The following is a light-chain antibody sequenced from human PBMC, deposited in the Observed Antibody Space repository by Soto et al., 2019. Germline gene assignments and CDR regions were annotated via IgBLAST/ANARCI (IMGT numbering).Light chain of an antibody. CDR1: QSVSSN. Sequence: EIVMTQSPATLSVFPGDGATLSCRASQSVSSNLAWYQHKPGQAPRLLIYGASTRATDVPARFSGSGSGTEFTLTISSLQSEEFAVYYCQQYKNYITFGQGTRLEIK. V-gene: IGKV3-15*01. CDR2: GAS. J-gene: IGKJ5*01. CDR3: QQYKNYIT.